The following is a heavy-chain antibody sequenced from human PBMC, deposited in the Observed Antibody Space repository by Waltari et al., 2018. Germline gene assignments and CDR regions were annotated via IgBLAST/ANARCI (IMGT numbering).Heavy chain of an antibody. D-gene: IGHD3-10*01. Sequence: QLQLQESGPGLVKPSETLSLTCTVSGGSISSSRYSWGCLRQPPGKGLEWIGSIYYSGSTYYNPSLKSRVTISVDTSKNQFSLKLSSVTAADTAVYYCAKVTMVRGVILNYYGMDVWGQGTTVTVSS. CDR3: AKVTMVRGVILNYYGMDV. CDR2: IYYSGST. V-gene: IGHV4-39*01. J-gene: IGHJ6*02. CDR1: GGSISSSRYS.